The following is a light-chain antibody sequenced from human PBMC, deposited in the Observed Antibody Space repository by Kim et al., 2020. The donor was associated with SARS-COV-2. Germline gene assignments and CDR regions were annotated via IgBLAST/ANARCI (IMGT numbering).Light chain of an antibody. V-gene: IGKV3-20*01. J-gene: IGKJ5*01. CDR1: QSVTSRS. CDR2: GAS. Sequence: IVLMQSPDTLSSSPGDTATLSCRASQSVTSRSLAWYHHKPGQAPRLLIYGASNRATVIPDRLSGSGSGTDFTLTISTLDPEDFGMYYCQRYVVVPRTFVDGT. CDR3: QRYVVVPRT.